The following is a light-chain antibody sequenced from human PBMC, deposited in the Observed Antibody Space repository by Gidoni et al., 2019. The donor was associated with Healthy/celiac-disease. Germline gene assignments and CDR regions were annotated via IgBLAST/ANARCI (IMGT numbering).Light chain of an antibody. Sequence: EIVLTQSPGTLSLSPVERATLSCRASQSVSSSYLAWYQQKPGQAPSLLIYVASSRATGIPDRCSGSGSRTDFTLTISRLEPEDFAVYYCQQYGSSPRTFGQGTKVEIK. J-gene: IGKJ1*01. CDR1: QSVSSSY. CDR2: VAS. V-gene: IGKV3-20*01. CDR3: QQYGSSPRT.